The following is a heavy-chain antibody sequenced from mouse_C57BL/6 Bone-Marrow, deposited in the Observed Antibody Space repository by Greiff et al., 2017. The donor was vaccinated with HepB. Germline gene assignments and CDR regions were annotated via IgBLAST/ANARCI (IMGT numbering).Heavy chain of an antibody. V-gene: IGHV1-81*01. J-gene: IGHJ4*01. CDR2: IYPRSGNT. CDR1: GYTFTSYG. D-gene: IGHD1-1*01. CDR3: ARSVITTVVAKNYAMDY. Sequence: QVQLKQSGAELARPGASVKLSCKASGYTFTSYGISWVKQRTGQGLEWIGEIYPRSGNTYYNEKFKGKATLTADKSSSTAYMELRSLTSEDSAVYFGARSVITTVVAKNYAMDYWGQGTSVTVSS.